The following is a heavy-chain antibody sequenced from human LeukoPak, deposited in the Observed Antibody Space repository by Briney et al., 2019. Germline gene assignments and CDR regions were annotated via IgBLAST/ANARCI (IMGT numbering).Heavy chain of an antibody. CDR2: IIPLYETT. J-gene: IGHJ3*01. D-gene: IGHD3-10*01. CDR1: GGTFSNSA. CDR3: ARLRELTLYEAFDA. Sequence: GASVKVSCKASGGTFSNSAFTWVRQVSGQGPEWLGTIIPLYETTKYAQTLQGRVTITTDESTTTVYMEMSSLKSEDTAVYYCARLRELTLYEAFDAWGQGTLVTVSS. V-gene: IGHV1-69*05.